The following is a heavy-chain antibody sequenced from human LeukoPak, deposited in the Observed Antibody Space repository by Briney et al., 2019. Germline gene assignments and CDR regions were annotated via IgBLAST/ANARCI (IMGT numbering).Heavy chain of an antibody. CDR2: ILRNSGSI. D-gene: IGHD6-13*01. V-gene: IGHV3-9*01. Sequence: GGSLRLSCAASGFTFDDYAMHWVRQAPGKGLEWVSGILRNSGSIGYADSVKGRFTISRDDAKNSLYLRMNSLRAEDTALYYCVKDGGRDTAAAYYWGQGTLVSVSS. CDR1: GFTFDDYA. J-gene: IGHJ4*02. CDR3: VKDGGRDTAAAYY.